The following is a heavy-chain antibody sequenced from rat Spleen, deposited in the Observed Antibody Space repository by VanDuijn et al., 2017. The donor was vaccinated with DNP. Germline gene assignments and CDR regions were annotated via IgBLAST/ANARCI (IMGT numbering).Heavy chain of an antibody. D-gene: IGHD1-4*01. CDR3: AGRPPPTRGPFDY. CDR1: GFTFSDYY. Sequence: EVQLVESGGGLVQPGRSMKLSCAASGFTFSDYYMAWVRQAPKKGLEWVASISFEGSRTYYGDSVKGRFTISRDNAKNTLYLQMDSLRSDDTATYYCAGRPPPTRGPFDYWGQGVMVTVSS. J-gene: IGHJ2*01. V-gene: IGHV5-22*01. CDR2: ISFEGSRT.